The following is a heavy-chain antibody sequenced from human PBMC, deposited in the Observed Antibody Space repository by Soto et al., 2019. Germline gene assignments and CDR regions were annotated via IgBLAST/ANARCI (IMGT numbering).Heavy chain of an antibody. Sequence: GGSLRLSCAASGFTFSNAWMNWVRQAPGKGLEWVSAISGSGGSTYYADSVKGRFTISRDNSKSTLYLQMNSLRAEDTAVYYCAKQVAYCYDSSGTFDPWGQGTLVTVSS. CDR2: ISGSGGST. CDR1: GFTFSNAW. J-gene: IGHJ5*02. CDR3: AKQVAYCYDSSGTFDP. D-gene: IGHD3-22*01. V-gene: IGHV3-23*01.